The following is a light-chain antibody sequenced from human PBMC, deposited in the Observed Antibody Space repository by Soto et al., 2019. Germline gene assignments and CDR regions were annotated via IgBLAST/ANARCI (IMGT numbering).Light chain of an antibody. J-gene: IGLJ1*01. V-gene: IGLV3-25*02. CDR1: ALPKQY. Sequence: SYELTQPPSVSVSPGQTARITCSGDALPKQYAYWYQQKPGQAPVLVIYKDSGRPSGIPERFSGSSSGTTVTLTISGVQAEDEADYYCQSADSSGGFRGVFGAGTKVTVL. CDR3: QSADSSGGFRGV. CDR2: KDS.